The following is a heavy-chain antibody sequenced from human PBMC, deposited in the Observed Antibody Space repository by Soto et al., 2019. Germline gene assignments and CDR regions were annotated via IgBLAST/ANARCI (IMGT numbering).Heavy chain of an antibody. V-gene: IGHV1-18*01. CDR2: ISAYNGNT. CDR3: ARGLTYYDSSGYHIDAFDT. Sequence: GASVKVSCKASGYTFTSYGISWVRQAPGQGLEWMGWISAYNGNTNYAQKLQGRVTMTTDTSTSTAYMELRSLRSDDTAVYYCARGLTYYDSSGYHIDAFDTWGQGTMVTVSS. D-gene: IGHD3-22*01. CDR1: GYTFTSYG. J-gene: IGHJ3*02.